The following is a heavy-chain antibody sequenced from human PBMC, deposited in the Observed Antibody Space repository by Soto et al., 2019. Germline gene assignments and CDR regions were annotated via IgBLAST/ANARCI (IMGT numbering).Heavy chain of an antibody. D-gene: IGHD3-16*02. J-gene: IGHJ4*02. CDR2: ISGSGGST. CDR1: GFTFSSYA. V-gene: IGHV3-23*01. Sequence: PGGSLRLSCAASGFTFSSYAMSWVRQAPGKGLEWVSAISGSGGSTYYADSVKGRFTISSDNSKNTLYLQMNSLRAEDTAVYYCAIEWRRPVSTFGGVIANIDYWGQGTLVTISS. CDR3: AIEWRRPVSTFGGVIANIDY.